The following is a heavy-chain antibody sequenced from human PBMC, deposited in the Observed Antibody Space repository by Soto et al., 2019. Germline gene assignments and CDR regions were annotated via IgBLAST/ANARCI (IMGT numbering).Heavy chain of an antibody. CDR3: ARINDILTGFDY. CDR1: RFSLSNARMG. Sequence: SGPTLVNPTGTLTLTCTVSRFSLSNARMGVGWIRQPPGKSLEWLAHIFSNDEKSYSTSLKSRLTISKDTSKSQVVLTMTNMDPVDTATYYCARINDILTGFDYWGQGTLVPSPQ. V-gene: IGHV2-26*01. D-gene: IGHD3-9*01. CDR2: IFSNDEK. J-gene: IGHJ4*02.